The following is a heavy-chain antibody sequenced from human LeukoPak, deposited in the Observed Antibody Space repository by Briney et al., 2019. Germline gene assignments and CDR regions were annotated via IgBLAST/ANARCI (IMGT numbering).Heavy chain of an antibody. CDR2: IYHSGST. Sequence: SETLSLTCTVSGYSISSGYYWGWIRQPPGKGLEWIGSIYHSGSTYYNPSLKSRVTISVDTSKNQFSLKLSSVTAADTAVYYCARGGTGSSYYMDVWGKGTTVTVSS. V-gene: IGHV4-38-2*02. J-gene: IGHJ6*03. CDR1: GYSISSGYY. CDR3: ARGGTGSSYYMDV. D-gene: IGHD6-6*01.